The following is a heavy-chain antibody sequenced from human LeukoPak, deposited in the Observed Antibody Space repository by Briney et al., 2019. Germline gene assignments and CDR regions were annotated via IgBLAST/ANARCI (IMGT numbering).Heavy chain of an antibody. Sequence: PSETLSLTCTVSGGSISSYYWSWIRQPAGKGLEWIGCIYTSGSTNYNPSLKSRVTMSVDTSKNQFSLKLSSVTAADTAVYYCAGARYSYGKPYYFDYWGQGTLVTVSS. J-gene: IGHJ4*02. D-gene: IGHD5-18*01. V-gene: IGHV4-4*07. CDR1: GGSISSYY. CDR3: AGARYSYGKPYYFDY. CDR2: IYTSGST.